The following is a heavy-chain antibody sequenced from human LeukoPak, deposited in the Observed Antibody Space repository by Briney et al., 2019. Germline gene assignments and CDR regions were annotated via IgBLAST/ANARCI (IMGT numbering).Heavy chain of an antibody. Sequence: PGGSLRLSCAASGFTFSSYAMHWVRQAPGKGLEWVAVISYDGSNKYYADSVKGRFTISRDNSKNTLYLQMNSLRAEDTAVYYCARDQGATTVYYYYGMDVWGQGTTVTVSS. V-gene: IGHV3-30-3*01. D-gene: IGHD1-26*01. J-gene: IGHJ6*02. CDR2: ISYDGSNK. CDR1: GFTFSSYA. CDR3: ARDQGATTVYYYYGMDV.